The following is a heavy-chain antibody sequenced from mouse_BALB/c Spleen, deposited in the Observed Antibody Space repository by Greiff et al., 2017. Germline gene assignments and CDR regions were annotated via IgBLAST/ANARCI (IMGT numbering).Heavy chain of an antibody. J-gene: IGHJ3*01. CDR3: TREVLGRPFAY. V-gene: IGHV1-15*01. Sequence: QVQLQQSGAELVRPGASVTLSCKASGYTFTDYEMHWVKQTPVHGLEWIGAIDPETGGTAYNQKFKGKATLTADKSSSTAYMELRSLTSEDSAVYYSTREVLGRPFAYWGQGTLVTVSA. D-gene: IGHD4-1*01. CDR2: IDPETGGT. CDR1: GYTFTDYE.